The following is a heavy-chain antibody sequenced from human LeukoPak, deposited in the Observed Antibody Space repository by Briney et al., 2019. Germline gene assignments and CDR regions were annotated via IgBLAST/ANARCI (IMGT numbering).Heavy chain of an antibody. J-gene: IGHJ6*04. Sequence: PGRSLRLSCAASGFTFSSYGMHWVRQAPGKGLEWVAVIWYDGSNKYYADSVKGRFTISRDNSKNTLYLQVNSLRAEDTAVYYCARDRRGYSGYIHYYGMDVWGKGTTVTVSS. CDR2: IWYDGSNK. D-gene: IGHD5-12*01. CDR3: ARDRRGYSGYIHYYGMDV. CDR1: GFTFSSYG. V-gene: IGHV3-33*01.